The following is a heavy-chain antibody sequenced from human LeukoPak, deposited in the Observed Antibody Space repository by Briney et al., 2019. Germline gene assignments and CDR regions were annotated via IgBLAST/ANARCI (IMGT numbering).Heavy chain of an antibody. Sequence: GGSLRLSCAASGFTFSSYAMHWVRQAPGKGLEWVAVISYDGSNKYYADSVKGRFTISRDNSKNTLYLQMNSLRAEDTAVYYCARSAGSSSWYYGYWGQGTLVTVSS. CDR2: ISYDGSNK. CDR3: ARSAGSSSWYYGY. D-gene: IGHD6-13*01. CDR1: GFTFSSYA. J-gene: IGHJ4*02. V-gene: IGHV3-30*04.